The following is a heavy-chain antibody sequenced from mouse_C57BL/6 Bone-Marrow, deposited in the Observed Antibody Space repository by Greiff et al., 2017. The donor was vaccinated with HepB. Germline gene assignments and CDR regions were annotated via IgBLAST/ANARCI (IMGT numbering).Heavy chain of an antibody. V-gene: IGHV1-63*01. J-gene: IGHJ2*01. CDR3: ARGWYFDY. CDR2: IYPGGGYT. CDR1: GYTFTNYW. D-gene: IGHD1-1*02. Sequence: VQRVESGAELVRPGTSVKMSCKASGYTFTNYWIGWAKQRPGHGLEWIGDIYPGGGYTNYNEKFKGKATLTADKSSSTAYMQFSSLTSEDSAIYYCARGWYFDYWGQGTTLTVSS.